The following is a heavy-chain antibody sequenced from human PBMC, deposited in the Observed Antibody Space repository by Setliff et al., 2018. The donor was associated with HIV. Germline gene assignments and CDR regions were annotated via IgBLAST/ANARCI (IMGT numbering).Heavy chain of an antibody. CDR1: GFTFSSYA. V-gene: IGHV3-30*01. CDR3: ARGQPSSSWYWSPHPIDY. CDR2: ISYDGSNK. D-gene: IGHD6-13*01. J-gene: IGHJ4*02. Sequence: SLRLSCAASGFTFSSYAMHWVRQALGKGLEWVAVISYDGSNKYYADSVKGRFTISRDNSKNTLYLQMNSLRAEDTAVYYCARGQPSSSWYWSPHPIDYWGQGTLVTVSS.